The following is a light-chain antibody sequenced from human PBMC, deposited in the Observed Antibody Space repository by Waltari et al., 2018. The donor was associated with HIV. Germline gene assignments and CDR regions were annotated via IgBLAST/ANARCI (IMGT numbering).Light chain of an antibody. CDR2: AES. Sequence: DIQMTQSPSSLSASVGDRVTIPCLASQSDHRFLNWYQQKSGKAPKVLIYAESTLQSGVPSRHRGSESGTEFTLASSNLRPEDFAIYFCQQAHIAWTFGQGTKVDVK. CDR1: QSDHRF. V-gene: IGKV1-39*01. J-gene: IGKJ1*01. CDR3: QQAHIAWT.